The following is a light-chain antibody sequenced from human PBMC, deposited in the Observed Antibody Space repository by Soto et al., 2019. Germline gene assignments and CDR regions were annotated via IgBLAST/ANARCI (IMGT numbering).Light chain of an antibody. CDR1: QSVSSK. CDR3: QQYYTTLT. J-gene: IGKJ4*01. V-gene: IGKV3-15*01. CDR2: GAS. Sequence: EIVMTQSPATLSVSPGERATLSCRASQSVSSKLAWYQQKPGQGPRLLIYGASSRATGIPARFSGSGSGTEFTLTITSLQAEDVAVYYCQQYYTTLTFGGGTKVEIK.